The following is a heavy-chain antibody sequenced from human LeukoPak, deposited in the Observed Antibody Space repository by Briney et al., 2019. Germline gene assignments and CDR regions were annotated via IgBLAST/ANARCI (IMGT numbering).Heavy chain of an antibody. D-gene: IGHD3-16*01. V-gene: IGHV3-30-3*01. J-gene: IGHJ5*02. CDR3: ARGQGGNWFDP. CDR1: GFTFSSYA. CDR2: ISYDGSNK. Sequence: PGRSLRLSCAASGFTFSSYAMHWVRQGPGKGLEWVAVISYDGSNKYYADSVKGRFTISRDNSKNTLYLQMNSLRAEDTAVYYCARGQGGNWFDPWGQGTLVTVSS.